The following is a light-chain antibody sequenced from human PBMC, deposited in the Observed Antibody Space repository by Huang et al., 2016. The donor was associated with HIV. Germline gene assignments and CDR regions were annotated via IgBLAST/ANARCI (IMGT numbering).Light chain of an antibody. CDR1: QSLLHRDGNNY. J-gene: IGKJ2*01. Sequence: DVVMTQSPLSLPVTPGEPASISCRSSQSLLHRDGNNYFDWYLQKPGQSPQRLIYVGSNRASGVPERVSGSGSGTDFTLKISRVEAEDVGVYYCMQGLRTPRTFGQGTRLEIK. CDR2: VGS. V-gene: IGKV2-28*01. CDR3: MQGLRTPRT.